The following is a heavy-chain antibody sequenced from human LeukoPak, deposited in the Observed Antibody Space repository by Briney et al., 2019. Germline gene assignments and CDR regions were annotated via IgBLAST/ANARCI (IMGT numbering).Heavy chain of an antibody. CDR2: VGDNGGGT. CDR1: GFPFKTYP. CDR3: MKGGWGSPSDY. D-gene: IGHD7-27*01. V-gene: IGHV3-23*01. J-gene: IGHJ4*02. Sequence: PGGSLRLSCAASGFPFKTYPMTWVRQAPGKGLEWISAVGDNGGGTFYADSVKGRFTISKDVSSDTLYLQMDSLTADDTAVYYCMKGGWGSPSDYWGQGTMVTVSS.